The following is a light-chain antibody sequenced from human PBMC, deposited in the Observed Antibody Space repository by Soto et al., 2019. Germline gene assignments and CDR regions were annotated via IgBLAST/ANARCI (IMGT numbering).Light chain of an antibody. V-gene: IGKV1-39*01. CDR2: DAS. CDR3: QQSYSTPT. CDR1: QRISGW. J-gene: IGKJ5*01. Sequence: DIQMTQSPSTLSASVGDRVTITCRASQRISGWMAWYQQKPGKAPKLLIYDASSLESGAPSRFSGSGSGTDFTLTISSLQPEDFATYYCQQSYSTPTFGQGTRLEIK.